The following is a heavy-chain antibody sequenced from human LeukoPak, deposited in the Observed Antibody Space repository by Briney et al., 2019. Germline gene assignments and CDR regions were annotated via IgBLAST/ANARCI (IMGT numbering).Heavy chain of an antibody. CDR2: IYTSEST. CDR3: ARGLYNSSDYYYYYHYMDV. CDR1: GGSISSGSYC. D-gene: IGHD6-6*01. Sequence: PSETLSLTCTVSGGSISSGSYCWNWIRQPAGQGLEWIGHIYTSESTNYSPSLKSRISMSIDTSKNQFSLRLSSVTAADTAMYYCARGLYNSSDYYYYYHYMDVWGKGTTVTVSS. V-gene: IGHV4-61*09. J-gene: IGHJ6*03.